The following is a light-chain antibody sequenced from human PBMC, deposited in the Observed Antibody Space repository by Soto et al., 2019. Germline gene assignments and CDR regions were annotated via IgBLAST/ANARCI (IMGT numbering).Light chain of an antibody. Sequence: QSALTQPRSVSGSPGQSVTISCTGTSSDVGSYNYVSWYQQHPGKAPEFMIYDVDKRPSGVPDRFSGSKFGNTASLTISGLQAEDEADYYCFSYAGRYTYVFGTGTKLTVL. CDR3: FSYAGRYTYV. V-gene: IGLV2-11*01. CDR2: DVD. CDR1: SSDVGSYNY. J-gene: IGLJ1*01.